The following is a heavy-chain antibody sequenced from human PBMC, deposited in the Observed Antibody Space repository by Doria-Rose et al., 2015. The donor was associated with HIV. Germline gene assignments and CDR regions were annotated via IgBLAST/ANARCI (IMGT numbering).Heavy chain of an antibody. V-gene: IGHV2-26*01. CDR1: GVSLSSPGMG. D-gene: IGHD6-13*01. CDR3: ARIKSSRWYHKYYFDF. CDR2: IFSDDER. Sequence: ETGPVLVKPTETLTLTCTVSGVSLSSPGMGVSWIRQPPGKALEWLANIFSDDERSYKTSLKSRLTISRCTSKSQVVITMTDMDPVDTATYYCARIKSSRWYHKYYFDFWGQGTLVIVSA. J-gene: IGHJ4*02.